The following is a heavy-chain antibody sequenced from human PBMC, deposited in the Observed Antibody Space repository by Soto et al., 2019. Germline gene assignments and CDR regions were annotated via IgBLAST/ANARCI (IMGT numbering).Heavy chain of an antibody. D-gene: IGHD5-12*01. CDR1: GGSISSGDSY. J-gene: IGHJ6*02. V-gene: IGHV4-31*03. Sequence: QVQLQESGPGLVKPSQTLSLTCTVSGGSISSGDSYWSWSRQHQGKGLEWIGYIYYSGNTYYNTSLTSRVTISVYTPTHQFSLKLSSVTAADTAVYYCARVRGVDTIVYYYGMYVWGQGTTVTVSS. CDR3: ARVRGVDTIVYYYGMYV. CDR2: IYYSGNT.